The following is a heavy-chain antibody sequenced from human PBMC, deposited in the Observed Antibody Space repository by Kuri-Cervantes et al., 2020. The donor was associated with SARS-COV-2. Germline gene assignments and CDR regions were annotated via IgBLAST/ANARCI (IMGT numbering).Heavy chain of an antibody. D-gene: IGHD4-17*01. CDR2: INHRGST. V-gene: IGHV4-34*01. CDR1: GGSFSGYK. Sequence: ESLKISCAVYGGSFSGYKWNWIRQSPGKGLEWIGEINHRGSTNYNPSLKSRVTISVDTSSKQFSLHLSSVTAADTAVYYCAGAYGFLRYIYYIDVWGRGTTVTVSS. CDR3: AGAYGFLRYIYYIDV. J-gene: IGHJ6*03.